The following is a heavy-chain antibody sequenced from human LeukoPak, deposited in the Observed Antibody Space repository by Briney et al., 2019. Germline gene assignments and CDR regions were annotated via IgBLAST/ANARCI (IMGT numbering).Heavy chain of an antibody. D-gene: IGHD2-15*01. J-gene: IGHJ4*02. CDR1: GGSISSSSYY. V-gene: IGHV4-39*01. Sequence: SETLSLTCTVSGGSISSSSYYWGWIRQPPGKGLEWIGSIYYSGSTYYNPSLKSRVTISADTSKNQFSLKLTSVTAADTAVYYCARGPIGYCSGGSCYTFDYWGQGTLVTVSS. CDR2: IYYSGST. CDR3: ARGPIGYCSGGSCYTFDY.